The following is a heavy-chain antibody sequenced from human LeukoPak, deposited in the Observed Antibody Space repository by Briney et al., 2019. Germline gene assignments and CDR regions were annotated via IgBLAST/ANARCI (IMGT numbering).Heavy chain of an antibody. J-gene: IGHJ4*02. CDR2: ILVGSGNT. CDR3: ASDPPYTSSSAC. Sequence: GASVKVSCKASGFAFTSTAVQWVRQARGQRLEWIGWILVGSGNTNYTQMFQERVTLTWDVSTSTAYMVLSSLRSEDTAMYYCASDPPYTSSSACWGQGTLVTVSS. D-gene: IGHD2-2*01. V-gene: IGHV1-58*01. CDR1: GFAFTSTA.